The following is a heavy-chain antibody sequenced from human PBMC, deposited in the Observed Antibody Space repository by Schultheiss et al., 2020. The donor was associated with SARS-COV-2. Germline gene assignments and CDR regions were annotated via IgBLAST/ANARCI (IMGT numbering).Heavy chain of an antibody. J-gene: IGHJ4*02. CDR2: ISSSSSYI. CDR1: GFTFSSYS. Sequence: GGSLRLSCAASGFTFSSYSMNWVRQAPGKGLEWVSSISSSSSYIYYADSVKGRFTISRDNAKNSLYLQINSLRDEDTAVYYCARDIPYVGATYYFDLWGQGTRVTVSS. D-gene: IGHD1-26*01. CDR3: ARDIPYVGATYYFDL. V-gene: IGHV3-21*01.